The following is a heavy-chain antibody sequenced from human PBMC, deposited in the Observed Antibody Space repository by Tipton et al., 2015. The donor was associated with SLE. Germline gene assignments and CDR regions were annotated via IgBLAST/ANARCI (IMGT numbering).Heavy chain of an antibody. J-gene: IGHJ6*02. Sequence: TLSLTCTVSGFSISSSSYTWGWIRQPPGKGLEWIGTIHYSGTTYYNPSLRSRVTISVDTSKNQFSLKLSSVTAADTAVYYCARDRGYGMDVWGQGTTVTVSS. CDR2: IHYSGTT. CDR3: ARDRGYGMDV. CDR1: GFSISSSSYT. D-gene: IGHD3-10*01. V-gene: IGHV4-39*02.